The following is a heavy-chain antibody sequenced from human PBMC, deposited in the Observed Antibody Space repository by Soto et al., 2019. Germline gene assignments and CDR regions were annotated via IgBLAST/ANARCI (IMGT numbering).Heavy chain of an antibody. CDR3: AKAWDVS. V-gene: IGHV3-23*01. CDR1: GSTFRTIA. Sequence: EVQLLESGGGLVQPGGSLGLPVAASGSTFRTIAIGWSPKAPGKGLDWVSAISGSGGSTYYADSVKGRFTISRDNSKNTLYLQMNSLRAEDTAVYYCAKAWDVSRGQGTMVTVSS. CDR2: ISGSGGST. D-gene: IGHD1-26*01. J-gene: IGHJ3*01.